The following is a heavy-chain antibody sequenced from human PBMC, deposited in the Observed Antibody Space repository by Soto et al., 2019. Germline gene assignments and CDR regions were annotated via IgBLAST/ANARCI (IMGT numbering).Heavy chain of an antibody. J-gene: IGHJ3*02. V-gene: IGHV3-7*01. CDR3: ARDIMITFGGVIVIPQHDASDI. CDR1: GFTFSSYW. D-gene: IGHD3-16*02. Sequence: EVQLVESGGGLVQPGGSLRLSCAASGFTFSSYWMSWVRQAPGKGLEWVANIKQDGSEKYYVDSVKCRFTIARDNDKKSRYLQMSSPGAEDTAVYYCARDIMITFGGVIVIPQHDASDIWGQGTMVTVSS. CDR2: IKQDGSEK.